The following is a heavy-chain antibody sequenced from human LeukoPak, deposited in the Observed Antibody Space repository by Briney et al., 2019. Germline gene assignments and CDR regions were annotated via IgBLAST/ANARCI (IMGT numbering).Heavy chain of an antibody. D-gene: IGHD5-24*01. J-gene: IGHJ4*02. CDR2: ISWNSGSI. V-gene: IGHV3-9*01. Sequence: GGSLRLSCAASGFTFDDYAMHWVRQAPGKGREWVSGISWNSGSIGYADSVKGRFTISRDNAKNSLYLQMNSLRAEDTALYYCAKGTPGEMATTGNYFDYWGQGTLVTVSS. CDR3: AKGTPGEMATTGNYFDY. CDR1: GFTFDDYA.